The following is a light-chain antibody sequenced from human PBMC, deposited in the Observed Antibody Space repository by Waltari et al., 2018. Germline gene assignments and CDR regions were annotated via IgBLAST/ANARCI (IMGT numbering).Light chain of an antibody. J-gene: IGKJ4*01. CDR3: LQDYNYPPT. V-gene: IGKV1-6*01. CDR2: AAS. Sequence: AIEMTQSPSSLSASVGDRITITCRASQGIRNDLGWYQQKPGTAPKLLIYAASSLQSGVPSRFSGSGSGTDFTLTISSLQPEDFATYYCLQDYNYPPTFGGGTKVEIK. CDR1: QGIRND.